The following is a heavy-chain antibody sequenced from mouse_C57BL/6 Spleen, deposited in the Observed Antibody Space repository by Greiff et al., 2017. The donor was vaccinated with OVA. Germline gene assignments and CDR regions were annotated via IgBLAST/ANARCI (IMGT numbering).Heavy chain of an antibody. CDR2: IRSKSNNYAT. D-gene: IGHD2-4*01. CDR3: VRHDYYDYDWFDY. Sequence: EVKLMESGGGLVQPKGSLKLSCAASGFSFNTYAMNWVRQAPGKGLEWVDRIRSKSNNYATYYADSVKDRFTISRDDSESMLYLQMNNLKTEDTAMYYCVRHDYYDYDWFDYWGQGTTLTVSS. J-gene: IGHJ2*01. V-gene: IGHV10-1*01. CDR1: GFSFNTYA.